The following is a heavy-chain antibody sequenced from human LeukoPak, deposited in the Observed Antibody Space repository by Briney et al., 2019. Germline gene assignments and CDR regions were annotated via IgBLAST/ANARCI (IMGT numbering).Heavy chain of an antibody. V-gene: IGHV3-15*01. CDR2: IQSKTDGGTI. CDR1: GFTFSNAW. J-gene: IGHJ4*02. D-gene: IGHD3-9*01. CDR3: TTAGILTGYSYYLDY. Sequence: GGSLRLSCAAPGFTFSNAWLRWVRQAPGKGLEWVGRIQSKTDGGTIGYAAPVKGRFTISRDDSKNTLYLQMTSLKTEDTAVYYCTTAGILTGYSYYLDYWGQGTLVTVSS.